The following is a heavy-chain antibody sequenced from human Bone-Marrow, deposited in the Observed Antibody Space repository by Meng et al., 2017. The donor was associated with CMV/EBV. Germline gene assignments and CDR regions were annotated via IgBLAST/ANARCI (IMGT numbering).Heavy chain of an antibody. V-gene: IGHV3-48*03. CDR2: VSSTGYTI. Sequence: GGSLRLSCAASGFTFSSYEMNWVRQAPGKGLEWVSYVSSTGYTIYYADSVKGRFTISRDNAKNSLYLQMNSLRAEDTAVYYCARDSHSSSWYYWGQGTLVTVSS. CDR3: ARDSHSSSWYY. J-gene: IGHJ4*02. D-gene: IGHD6-13*01. CDR1: GFTFSSYE.